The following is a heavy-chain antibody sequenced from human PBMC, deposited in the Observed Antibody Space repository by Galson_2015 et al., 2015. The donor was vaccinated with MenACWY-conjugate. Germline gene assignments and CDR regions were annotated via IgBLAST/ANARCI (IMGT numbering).Heavy chain of an antibody. J-gene: IGHJ6*03. CDR2: ISKSGSPI. Sequence: SLRLSCAASGFTFTGYEFNWVRQAPGKGPEWLSYISKSGSPIYYADSVKGRFTISRDNMKKSLFLEMNSLRAGDTGVYYCARVGTWIHQYFYYMDGWGKGTTVTVSS. D-gene: IGHD5-18*01. V-gene: IGHV3-48*03. CDR3: ARVGTWIHQYFYYMDG. CDR1: GFTFTGYE.